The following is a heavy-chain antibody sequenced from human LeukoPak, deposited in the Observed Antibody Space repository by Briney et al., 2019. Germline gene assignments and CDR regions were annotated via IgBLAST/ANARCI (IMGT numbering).Heavy chain of an antibody. CDR2: INPSGGST. V-gene: IGHV1-46*03. CDR3: ARDGSGSYYNNWFDP. D-gene: IGHD3-10*01. CDR1: GYTFTSYY. Sequence: RASVKVSCKASGYTFTSYYMHWVRQAPGQGLEWMGIINPSGGSTSYAQKFQGRVTMTRDTSTGTVYMELSSLRSEDTAVYYCARDGSGSYYNNWFDPWGQGTLVTVSS. J-gene: IGHJ5*02.